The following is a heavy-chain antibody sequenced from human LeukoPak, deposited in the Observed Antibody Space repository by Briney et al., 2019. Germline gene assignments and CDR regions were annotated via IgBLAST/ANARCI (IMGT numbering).Heavy chain of an antibody. CDR3: ARGVVLAGNHYFNY. D-gene: IGHD2-15*01. CDR2: IDWDDDK. Sequence: SAPTLVNPTQTLTLTCTFSGFSLTTNTLCVSWIRQPPAEALEWLARIDWDDDKYYSTSLKTRLTISKDTSSKQVVLTMTNMDPVDTATYYCARGVVLAGNHYFNYWGQGTLVTVSS. J-gene: IGHJ4*02. CDR1: GFSLTTNTLC. V-gene: IGHV2-70*11.